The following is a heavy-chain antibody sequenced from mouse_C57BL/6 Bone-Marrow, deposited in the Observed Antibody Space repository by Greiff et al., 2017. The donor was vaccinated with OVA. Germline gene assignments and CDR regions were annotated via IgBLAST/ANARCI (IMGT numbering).Heavy chain of an antibody. J-gene: IGHJ2*01. CDR2: IHPNSGST. D-gene: IGHD1-1*01. V-gene: IGHV1-64*01. Sequence: VKVVESGAELVKPGASVKLSCKASGYTFTSYWMHWVKQRPGQGLEWIGMIHPNSGSTNYNEKFKSKATLTVDKSSSTAYMQRSILTSEDSAVYYGTRSAYYDGSSYDYWGQGTTLTVSS. CDR1: GYTFTSYW. CDR3: TRSAYYDGSSYDY.